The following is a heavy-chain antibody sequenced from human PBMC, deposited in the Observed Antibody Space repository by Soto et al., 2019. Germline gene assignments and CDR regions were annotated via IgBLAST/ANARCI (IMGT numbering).Heavy chain of an antibody. CDR1: GGSLSGYY. CDR3: AREFYYASSGIGFDS. V-gene: IGHV4-59*01. CDR2: FYSSGSP. J-gene: IGHJ4*02. Sequence: PSETLSLTCTVSGGSLSGYYWSWIRQPPGKGLEWIGDFYSSGSPHHNPSLKNRVSISEDRSKNEFSLKLSSVTAADTAIYYCAREFYYASSGIGFDSWGQGTLVTSPQ. D-gene: IGHD3-22*01.